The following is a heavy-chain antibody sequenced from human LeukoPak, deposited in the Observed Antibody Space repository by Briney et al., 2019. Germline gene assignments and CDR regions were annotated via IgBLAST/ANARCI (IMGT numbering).Heavy chain of an antibody. CDR1: GFTFSSYG. V-gene: IGHV3-30*03. Sequence: GGSLRLSCAASGFTFSSYGMHWVRQPQGEGLEWVAVISYDGSKKSSAGSVKGRFTISRDNSKNTLYLQMNSLRPEDTAVYFCARANGQLWTTPDYWGQGTLVTISS. CDR2: ISYDGSKK. CDR3: ARANGQLWTTPDY. D-gene: IGHD5-18*01. J-gene: IGHJ4*02.